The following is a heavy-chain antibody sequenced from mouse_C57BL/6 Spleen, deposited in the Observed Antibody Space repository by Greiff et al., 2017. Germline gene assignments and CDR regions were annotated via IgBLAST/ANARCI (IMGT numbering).Heavy chain of an antibody. V-gene: IGHV3-6*01. CDR1: GYSITSGYY. Sequence: EVKLMESGPGLVKPSQSLSLTCSVTGYSITSGYYWNWIRQFPGNKLEWMGYISYDGSNNYNPSLKNRISITRDTSKNQFFLKLNSVTTEDTATYYCARRDDYDVGNYFDYWGQGTTLTVSS. D-gene: IGHD2-4*01. CDR3: ARRDDYDVGNYFDY. J-gene: IGHJ2*01. CDR2: ISYDGSN.